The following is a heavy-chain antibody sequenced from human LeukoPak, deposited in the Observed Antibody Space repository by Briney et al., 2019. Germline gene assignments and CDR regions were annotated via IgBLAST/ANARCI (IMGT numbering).Heavy chain of an antibody. D-gene: IGHD3-3*01. CDR3: ARSSVLRFLEWLSPHNWFDP. CDR1: GGSFSGYY. V-gene: IGHV4-34*01. J-gene: IGHJ5*02. Sequence: SETLSLTCAVYGGSFSGYYWSWLRQPPGKGLEWIGEINHSGSTNYNPSLKSRVTISVDTSKNQFSLKLSSVTAADTAVYYCARSSVLRFLEWLSPHNWFDPWGQGTLVTVSS. CDR2: INHSGST.